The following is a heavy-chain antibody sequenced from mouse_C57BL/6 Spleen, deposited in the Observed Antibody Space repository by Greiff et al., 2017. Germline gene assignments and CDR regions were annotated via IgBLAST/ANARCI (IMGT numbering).Heavy chain of an antibody. CDR3: ARKDYGSSLDY. J-gene: IGHJ2*01. CDR1: GYTFTSYW. V-gene: IGHV1-64*01. D-gene: IGHD1-1*01. CDR2: IHPNSGST. Sequence: QVQLQQPGAELVKPGASVKLSCKASGYTFTSYWMPWVKQRPGQGLEWIGMIHPNSGSTNYNEKFKSKATLTVDKSSSTAYMQLRSLTSEDPAGEYCARKDYGSSLDYWGQGTTLTVSS.